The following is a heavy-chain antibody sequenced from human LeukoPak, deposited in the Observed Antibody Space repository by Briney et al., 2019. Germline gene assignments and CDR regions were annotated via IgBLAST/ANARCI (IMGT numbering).Heavy chain of an antibody. CDR1: GYTFTSYG. CDR2: ISAYNGNT. Sequence: GASVKVSCKASGYTFTSYGISWLRQAPGQGLEWMGWISAYNGNTNYAQKLQGRVTMTTDTSTSTAYMELRSLRSDDTAVYYCARSVYYDSSGYSAYWGQGTLVTVSS. D-gene: IGHD3-22*01. CDR3: ARSVYYDSSGYSAY. V-gene: IGHV1-18*01. J-gene: IGHJ4*02.